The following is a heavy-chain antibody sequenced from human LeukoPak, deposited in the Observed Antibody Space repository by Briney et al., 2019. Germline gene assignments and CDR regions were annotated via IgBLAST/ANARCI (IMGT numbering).Heavy chain of an antibody. CDR3: ARQSYYYGSGSYYEQVY. Sequence: GEPLRISFKGSGSRFTSYWISWVRQMPGKGLEWMGRIDPSDSYTNFSPSFQGHVTISADKSISTAYLQWSSLKASDTAMYYCARQSYYYGSGSYYEQVYWGQGTLVTVSS. J-gene: IGHJ4*02. D-gene: IGHD3-10*01. CDR1: GSRFTSYW. V-gene: IGHV5-10-1*01. CDR2: IDPSDSYT.